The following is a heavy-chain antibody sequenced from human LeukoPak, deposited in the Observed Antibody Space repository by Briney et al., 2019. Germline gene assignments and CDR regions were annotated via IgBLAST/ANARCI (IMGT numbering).Heavy chain of an antibody. Sequence: GGSPRLSCTASGVTLSNYAMHWVRRPPGRGLEWVAVISFDGTNKYYGDSVEGRFSVSRDNSKNILYLQMNSLRPDDTAIYYCATDYGDYEPIDYWGQGTLVTVSS. CDR3: ATDYGDYEPIDY. J-gene: IGHJ4*02. V-gene: IGHV3-30*04. CDR2: ISFDGTNK. D-gene: IGHD4-17*01. CDR1: GVTLSNYA.